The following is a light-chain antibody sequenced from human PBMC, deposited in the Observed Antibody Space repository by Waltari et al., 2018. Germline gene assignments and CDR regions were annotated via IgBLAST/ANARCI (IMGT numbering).Light chain of an antibody. CDR2: GTS. J-gene: IGLJ2*01. V-gene: IGLV1-40*01. Sequence: QSGLTQPPSVSGAPGQRVTISCTGSSSNIGAGYDVHWYQLLPVTAPKLLIYGTSNRPSGVPDRFSGSKSGTASSLAITGLQAEDEADYYCQSYDSSLSGSVFGGGTKLTVL. CDR1: SSNIGAGYD. CDR3: QSYDSSLSGSV.